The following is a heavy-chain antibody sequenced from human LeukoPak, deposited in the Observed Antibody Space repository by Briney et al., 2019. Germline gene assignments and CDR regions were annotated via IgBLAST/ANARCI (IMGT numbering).Heavy chain of an antibody. CDR1: GASINSHY. D-gene: IGHD4/OR15-4a*01. J-gene: IGHJ4*02. CDR3: ARGTGAVTFAY. V-gene: IGHV4-59*11. Sequence: SETLSLTCTVSGASINSHYWSWVRQVPGKGLEWIGYIFYSGSTKYDPSLKSRVTISVDRSKNQFSLKMRSVTAADTAVYYCARGTGAVTFAYWSQGTLVSVSS. CDR2: IFYSGST.